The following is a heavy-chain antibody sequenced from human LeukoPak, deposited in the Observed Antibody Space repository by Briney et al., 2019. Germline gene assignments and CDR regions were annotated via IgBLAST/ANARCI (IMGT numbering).Heavy chain of an antibody. CDR2: ISGSGGST. CDR1: GFTFSSYA. Sequence: PGGSLRLSCAASGFTFSSYAMSWVRQAPGKGLEWVSAISGSGGSTYYADSVKDRSTISRDNYKNTLYLQMNSLRAEDTAVYYCAKLLTGVVVPAALVDYWGQGTLVTVSS. V-gene: IGHV3-23*01. CDR3: AKLLTGVVVPAALVDY. J-gene: IGHJ4*02. D-gene: IGHD2-2*01.